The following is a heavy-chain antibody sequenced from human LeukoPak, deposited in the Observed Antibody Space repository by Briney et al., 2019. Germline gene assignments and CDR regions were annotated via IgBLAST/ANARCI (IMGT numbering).Heavy chain of an antibody. CDR2: ISGSGGST. J-gene: IGHJ4*02. D-gene: IGHD3-22*01. CDR3: AKTSRLKIRSGYSPGWFDY. CDR1: GFTFSSYS. V-gene: IGHV3-23*01. Sequence: GGSLRLSCAASGFTFSSYSMNWVRQAPGKGLEWVSAISGSGGSTYYADSVKGRFTISRDNSKNTLYLQMNSLRAEDTAVYYCAKTSRLKIRSGYSPGWFDYWGQGTLVTVSS.